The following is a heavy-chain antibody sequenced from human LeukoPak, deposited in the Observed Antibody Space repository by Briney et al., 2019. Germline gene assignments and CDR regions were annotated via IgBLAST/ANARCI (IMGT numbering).Heavy chain of an antibody. CDR2: IYYSGST. V-gene: IGHV4-59*01. D-gene: IGHD3-22*01. J-gene: IGHJ3*02. CDR3: AREHYYDSSGTGAFDI. CDR1: GGSISGYY. Sequence: SETLSLTCTVSGGSISGYYWSWLRQPPGKGLEWLGYIYYSGSTNYNPSLKSRVTISVDTSKNQFSLKLSSVAAADTAVYYCAREHYYDSSGTGAFDIWGQGTMVTVSS.